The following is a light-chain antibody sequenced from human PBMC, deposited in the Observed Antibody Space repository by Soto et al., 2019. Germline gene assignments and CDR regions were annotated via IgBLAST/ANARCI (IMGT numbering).Light chain of an antibody. CDR1: QILLHNNVYNY. CDR3: KQDRQSLT. Sequence: DSWLRQSQISLPVTPGEPASISFRSNQILLHNNVYNYLDWYMQKPGQSPQLLIYLGSNRASGVPDRFSGSGSGTDFTLKISRVEAAYGGVYYCKQDRQSLTFGQGTRLEI. CDR2: LGS. V-gene: IGKV2-28*01. J-gene: IGKJ5*01.